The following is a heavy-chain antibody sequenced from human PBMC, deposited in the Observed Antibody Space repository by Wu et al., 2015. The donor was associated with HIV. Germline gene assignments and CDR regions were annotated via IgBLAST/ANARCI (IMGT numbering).Heavy chain of an antibody. CDR3: ASDLSGVKVKGIEN. J-gene: IGHJ4*02. V-gene: IGHV1-69*13. Sequence: QVQLEQSGTELKKPRSSVKISCKAFGGTFSSYTINWVRQGPGQGLEWMGRILPLYGTTDYAQKFRGRVTITADESTNTAYMEIRGLRSDDTAVYYCASDLSGVKVKGIENWGQGTLVIVSS. D-gene: IGHD2-8*01. CDR1: GGTFSSYT. CDR2: ILPLYGTT.